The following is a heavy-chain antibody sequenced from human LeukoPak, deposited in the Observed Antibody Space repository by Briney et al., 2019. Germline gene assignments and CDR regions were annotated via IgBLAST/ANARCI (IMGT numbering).Heavy chain of an antibody. J-gene: IGHJ6*03. D-gene: IGHD3-16*01. CDR2: ISGSGTTI. CDR3: AKKADTFYYYYYMDV. CDR1: GFTFTDYY. V-gene: IGHV3-11*01. Sequence: GGSLRLSCAASGFTFTDYYMGWIRQAPGKGLEWLSYISGSGTTIFYADSVKGRFTISTDNSKNTLYLQMNSLRAEDTAVYYCAKKADTFYYYYYMDVWGKGTSVTVSS.